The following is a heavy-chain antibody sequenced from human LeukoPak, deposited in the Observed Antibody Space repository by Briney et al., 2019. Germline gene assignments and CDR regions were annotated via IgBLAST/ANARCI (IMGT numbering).Heavy chain of an antibody. CDR2: TFYRSTWYD. Sequence: SQTLSLTCAISGDSVSSISAAWNWIRHSPSRGLEWLGRTFYRSTWYDDYAVSVKSRITIKPDTSKNQFSLQLNSVTPEDTAVYYCAREVSSSWDYWGQGTLVIVSS. CDR3: AREVSSSWDY. J-gene: IGHJ4*02. V-gene: IGHV6-1*01. D-gene: IGHD6-13*01. CDR1: GDSVSSISAA.